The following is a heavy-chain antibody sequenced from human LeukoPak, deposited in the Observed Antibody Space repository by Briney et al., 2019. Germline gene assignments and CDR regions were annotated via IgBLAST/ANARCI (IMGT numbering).Heavy chain of an antibody. V-gene: IGHV1-46*01. CDR1: GYTFTSYY. CDR2: INPSGGST. D-gene: IGHD3-22*01. Sequence: GASVKVSCKASGYTFTSYYMHWVRQAPGQGLEWMGIINPSGGSTSYAQKFQGRVTMTRDTSASTVHMELSSLRSEDTAVYYCARGASSGSYSGWFDPWGQGTLVTVSS. CDR3: ARGASSGSYSGWFDP. J-gene: IGHJ5*02.